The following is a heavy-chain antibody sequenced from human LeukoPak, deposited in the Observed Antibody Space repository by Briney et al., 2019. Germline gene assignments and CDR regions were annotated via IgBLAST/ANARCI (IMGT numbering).Heavy chain of an antibody. V-gene: IGHV3-30*18. J-gene: IGHJ4*02. Sequence: GGSLRLSCAASGFTFSSYGMHWVRQAPGKGLEWVAVISYDGSNKYYADSVKGRFTISRDNSKNTLYLQMNSLRAEDTAVYYCAKDPTITMIVVVTAYFDYWGQGTLVTVSS. D-gene: IGHD3-22*01. CDR2: ISYDGSNK. CDR3: AKDPTITMIVVVTAYFDY. CDR1: GFTFSSYG.